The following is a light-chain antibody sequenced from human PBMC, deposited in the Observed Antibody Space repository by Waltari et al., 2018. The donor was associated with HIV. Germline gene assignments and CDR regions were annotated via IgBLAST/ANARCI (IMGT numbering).Light chain of an antibody. V-gene: IGLV3-21*01. CDR1: NTGRQS. J-gene: IGLJ3*02. CDR3: QVWDSTSDHPA. Sequence: YVMTQPSSLSVAPGATATISCGANNTGRQSVKRYPQRPGQAPCVVISDDSDRPSEIPERFAGSNSGNTATLTISGVEAGDEADYYCQVWDSTSDHPAFGGGTKLTVL. CDR2: DDS.